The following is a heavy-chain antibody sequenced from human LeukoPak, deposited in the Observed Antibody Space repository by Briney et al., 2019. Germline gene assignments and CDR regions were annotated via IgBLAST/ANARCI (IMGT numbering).Heavy chain of an antibody. J-gene: IGHJ4*02. CDR3: AKNRVLLWFGELSGWYFDY. CDR2: IIGSGGST. CDR1: GFTFSSYA. Sequence: PGGSLRLYCAASGFTFSSYAMSWVRQAPGYGLWLVSAIIGSGGSTYYADSVKGRFTISRDNSKNTLYLQMNSLRAEDTAVYYCAKNRVLLWFGELSGWYFDYWGQGTLVTVSS. V-gene: IGHV3-23*01. D-gene: IGHD3-10*01.